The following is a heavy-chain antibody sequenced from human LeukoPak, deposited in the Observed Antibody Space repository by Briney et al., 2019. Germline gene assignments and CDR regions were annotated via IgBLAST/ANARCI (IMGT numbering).Heavy chain of an antibody. CDR3: ARDRIVGAYYYYGMDV. D-gene: IGHD1-26*01. J-gene: IGHJ6*02. CDR2: IIPIFGTA. Sequence: SVKVSCKASGGTFSSYAISWVRQAPGQGLEWMGGIIPIFGTANYAQKFQGRVTITADESTSTAYMELSSLRSEDTAVYYCARDRIVGAYYYYGMDVWGQGTTVTVSS. V-gene: IGHV1-69*13. CDR1: GGTFSSYA.